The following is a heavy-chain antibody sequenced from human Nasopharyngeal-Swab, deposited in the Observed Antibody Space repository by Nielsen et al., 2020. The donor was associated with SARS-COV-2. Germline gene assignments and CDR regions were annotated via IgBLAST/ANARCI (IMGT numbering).Heavy chain of an antibody. CDR1: GDSIISYY. V-gene: IGHV4-59*01. CDR3: ARPGGSGDPYWYFDL. D-gene: IGHD3-16*01. Sequence: SETLSLTCSVSGDSIISYYWSWIRQPPGKGLEWIGYMYYSGSTSHNPSLKSRVTISVDTSKNQISLKLTSVTAADTAVYYCARPGGSGDPYWYFDLWGRGTLATVSS. CDR2: MYYSGST. J-gene: IGHJ2*01.